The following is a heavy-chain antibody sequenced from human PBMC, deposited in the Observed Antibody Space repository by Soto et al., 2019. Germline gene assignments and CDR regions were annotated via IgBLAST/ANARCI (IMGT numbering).Heavy chain of an antibody. CDR2: ISGSGGST. Sequence: PGGSLRLSCAASGFTFSSYAMSWVRQAPGKGLEWVSAISGSGGSTYYADSVKGRFTISRDNSKNTLYLQMNSLRAEDTAVYYCAKRIPDRYCSSTSCYWAYYMDVWGKGTTVTVSS. V-gene: IGHV3-23*01. CDR3: AKRIPDRYCSSTSCYWAYYMDV. D-gene: IGHD2-2*01. J-gene: IGHJ6*03. CDR1: GFTFSSYA.